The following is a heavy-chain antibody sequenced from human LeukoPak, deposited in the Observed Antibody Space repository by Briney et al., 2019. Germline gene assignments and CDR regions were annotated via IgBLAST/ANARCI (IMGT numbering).Heavy chain of an antibody. CDR2: IWYDGSNE. CDR3: VRGSYGAYDY. J-gene: IGHJ4*02. Sequence: GGSLRLSCAASGFTFSNYAMHWVRQAPGKGLEWVAVIWYDGSNEYYLDSVKGRLTISRDNSKNTLYLQMNSLRAEDTAVYYCVRGSYGAYDYWGQGSLVTVSS. V-gene: IGHV3-33*08. CDR1: GFTFSNYA. D-gene: IGHD4-17*01.